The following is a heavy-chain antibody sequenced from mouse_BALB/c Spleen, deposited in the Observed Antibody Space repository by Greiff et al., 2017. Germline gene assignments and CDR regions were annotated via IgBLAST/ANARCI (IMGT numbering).Heavy chain of an antibody. Sequence: VQLQQSGPELVKPGASVKISCKASGYTFTDYNMHWVKQSHGKSLEWIGYIYPYNGGTGYNQKFKSKATLTVDNSSSTAYMELRSLTSEDSAVYYCARYYSWFAYWGQGTLVTVSA. CDR1: GYTFTDYN. V-gene: IGHV1S29*02. J-gene: IGHJ3*01. D-gene: IGHD1-1*01. CDR3: ARYYSWFAY. CDR2: IYPYNGGT.